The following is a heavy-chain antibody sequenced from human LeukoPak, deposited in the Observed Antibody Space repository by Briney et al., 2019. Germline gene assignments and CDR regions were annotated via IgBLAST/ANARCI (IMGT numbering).Heavy chain of an antibody. Sequence: PGGSLRLSCAASGFTFSSYWMSWVRRAPGKGLKGVANIKQDGSEKYYVDSVKGRFTISRDNAKDSLSLQMNSLRAEDTAVYYCARALLTGTRYCPFDPWGQGILVTVSS. V-gene: IGHV3-7*05. CDR2: IKQDGSEK. CDR1: GFTFSSYW. J-gene: IGHJ5*02. D-gene: IGHD1/OR15-1a*01. CDR3: ARALLTGTRYCPFDP.